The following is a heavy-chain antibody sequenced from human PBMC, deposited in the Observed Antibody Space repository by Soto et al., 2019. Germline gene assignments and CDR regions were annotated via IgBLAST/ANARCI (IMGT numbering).Heavy chain of an antibody. J-gene: IGHJ6*03. D-gene: IGHD3-9*01. CDR2: IYYSGST. CDR3: ARHPRYFSYSHYMDV. V-gene: IGHV4-39*01. Sequence: SETLSLTCTVSGGSISSSNYYWGWIRQPPGKGLEWIGSIYYSGSTYYNPSLKSRVSISVDTSMNQFSLKLSSVTAADTAVFYCARHPRYFSYSHYMDVWGKGTTVTVSS. CDR1: GGSISSSNYY.